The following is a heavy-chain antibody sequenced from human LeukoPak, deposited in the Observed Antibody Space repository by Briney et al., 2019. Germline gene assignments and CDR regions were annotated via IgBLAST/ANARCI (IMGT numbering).Heavy chain of an antibody. CDR1: GGSFSGYY. V-gene: IGHV4-34*01. CDR3: ARGRKYPYCTNGVCYRPAYYYYYMDV. J-gene: IGHJ6*03. Sequence: SETLSLTCTVYGGSFSGYYWSWIRQPPGKGLEWIGEINHSGSTNYNPSLKSRVTISVDTSKNQFSLKLSSVTAADTAVYYCARGRKYPYCTNGVCYRPAYYYYYMDVWGKGTTVTVSS. CDR2: INHSGST. D-gene: IGHD2-8*01.